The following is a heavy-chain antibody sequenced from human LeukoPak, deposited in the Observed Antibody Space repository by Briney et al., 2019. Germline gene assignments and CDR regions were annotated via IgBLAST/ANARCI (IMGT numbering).Heavy chain of an antibody. CDR2: ISDSGRYI. V-gene: IGHV3-23*01. CDR3: VGKFPGAAYYFES. CDR1: DFTFSSYD. D-gene: IGHD2-21*01. Sequence: GGSLRLSCVASDFTFSSYDMTCPRQSPGKALEGVASISDSGRYIFSAVSMRARFPLSRENSANTLYLEIYSLRVDDTGTYFCVGKFPGAAYYFESCGQGDLVAVSS. J-gene: IGHJ4*02.